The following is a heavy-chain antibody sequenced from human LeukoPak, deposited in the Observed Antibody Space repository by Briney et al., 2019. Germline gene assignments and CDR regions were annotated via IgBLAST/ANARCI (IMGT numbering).Heavy chain of an antibody. CDR3: AKDEQWLVRHYYGMDV. CDR1: GFTFSSYG. V-gene: IGHV3-30*18. CDR2: ISYDGSNK. J-gene: IGHJ6*02. D-gene: IGHD6-19*01. Sequence: PGGSLRLSCAASGFTFSSYGMHWVRQAPGKGLEWVAVISYDGSNKYYADSVKGRFTISRDNSKNTPYLQMNSLRAEDTAVYYCAKDEQWLVRHYYGMDVWGQGTTVTVSS.